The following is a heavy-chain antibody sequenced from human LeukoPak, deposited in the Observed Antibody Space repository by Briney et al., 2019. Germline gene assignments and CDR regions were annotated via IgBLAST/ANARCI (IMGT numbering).Heavy chain of an antibody. Sequence: SETLSLTCAVSGGSISSGGYSWSWIRQPPGKGLEWIGEINHSGSTNYNPSLKSRVTISVDTSKNQFSLKLSSVTAADTAVYYCARPTQVAGTYYFDYWGQGTLVTVSS. CDR2: INHSGST. D-gene: IGHD6-19*01. V-gene: IGHV4-30-2*01. J-gene: IGHJ4*02. CDR3: ARPTQVAGTYYFDY. CDR1: GGSISSGGYS.